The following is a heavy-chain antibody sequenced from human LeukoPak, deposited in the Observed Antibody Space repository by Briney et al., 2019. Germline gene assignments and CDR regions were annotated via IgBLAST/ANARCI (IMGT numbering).Heavy chain of an antibody. CDR3: ARPSITNWFDP. Sequence: PSETLSLTCGVYGGSFSGYYWSWIRQSPVKGLEWIGEIDHSGSTNYNPSFKSRVTISVDTSKNQFSLKLSSVTAADTAVYYCARPSITNWFDPWGQGTLVTVSS. CDR1: GGSFSGYY. J-gene: IGHJ5*02. D-gene: IGHD1-14*01. CDR2: IDHSGST. V-gene: IGHV4-34*01.